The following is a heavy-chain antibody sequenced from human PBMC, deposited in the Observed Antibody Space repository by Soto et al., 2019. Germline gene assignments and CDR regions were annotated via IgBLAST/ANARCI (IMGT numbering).Heavy chain of an antibody. V-gene: IGHV4-61*01. CDR1: GGSVSSGSYY. CDR2: IYYSGST. J-gene: IGHJ4*02. D-gene: IGHD1-26*01. CDR3: ARGTYSGSYPYFDY. Sequence: QVQLQESGPGLVKPSETLSLTCTVSGGSVSSGSYYWSWIRQPPGKGLEWIGYIYYSGSTNYNPSLKSRVTISVDTSKNPFSLKLSSVTAADTAVYYCARGTYSGSYPYFDYWGQGTLVTVSS.